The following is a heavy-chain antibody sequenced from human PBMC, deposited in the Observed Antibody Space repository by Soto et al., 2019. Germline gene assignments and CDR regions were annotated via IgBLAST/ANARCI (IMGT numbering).Heavy chain of an antibody. J-gene: IGHJ6*02. V-gene: IGHV4-34*01. Sequence: LSLTCAVYGGSFSGYYWSWIRQPPGKGLEWIGEINHSGSTNYNPSLKSRVTISVDTSKNQFSLKLSSVTAADTAVYYCARGCPVILTLYSSTVMDAWGQGTTFTVS. CDR1: GGSFSGYY. CDR2: INHSGST. D-gene: IGHD3-9*01. CDR3: ARGCPVILTLYSSTVMDA.